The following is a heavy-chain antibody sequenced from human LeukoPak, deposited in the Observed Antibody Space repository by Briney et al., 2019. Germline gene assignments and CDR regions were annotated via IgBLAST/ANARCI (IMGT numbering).Heavy chain of an antibody. J-gene: IGHJ6*03. CDR2: IRYDGSNK. V-gene: IGHV3-30*02. D-gene: IGHD4-23*01. CDR1: GFTFSTYG. CDR3: AKNGGKLQHYYMDV. Sequence: PGGSLRLSCAASGFTFSTYGMHWVRQAPGKGLEWVAFIRYDGSNKYYADSVKGRFTISRDNSKNTLYLQMNSLRAEGTAVYYCAKNGGKLQHYYMDVWGKGTTVTISS.